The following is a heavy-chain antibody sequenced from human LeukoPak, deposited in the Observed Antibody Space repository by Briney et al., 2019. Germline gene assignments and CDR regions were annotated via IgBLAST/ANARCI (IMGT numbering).Heavy chain of an antibody. CDR3: ARRSPTYTVTTGFDY. CDR2: INHSGST. CDR1: GGSFSGYY. J-gene: IGHJ4*02. Sequence: PSETLSLTCAVYGGSFSGYYWSWIRQPPGKGLEWIGEINHSGSTNYNPSLKSRVTISVDTSKNQFSLKLSSVTAADTAVYYCARRSPTYTVTTGFDYWGQGTLVTVSS. V-gene: IGHV4-34*01. D-gene: IGHD4-11*01.